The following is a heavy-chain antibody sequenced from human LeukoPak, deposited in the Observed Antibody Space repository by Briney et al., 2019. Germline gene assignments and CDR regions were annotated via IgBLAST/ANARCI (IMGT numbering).Heavy chain of an antibody. CDR3: ARDPPRFIAAAATNFDY. CDR1: GYTFTGYY. CDR2: INPNSGGT. D-gene: IGHD6-13*01. J-gene: IGHJ4*02. Sequence: ASVKVSCKASGYTFTGYYMHWVRQAPRQGLEWMGRINPNSGGTNYAQKFQGRVTMTRDTSISTAYMELSRLRSDDTAVYYCARDPPRFIAAAATNFDYWGQGTLVTVSS. V-gene: IGHV1-2*06.